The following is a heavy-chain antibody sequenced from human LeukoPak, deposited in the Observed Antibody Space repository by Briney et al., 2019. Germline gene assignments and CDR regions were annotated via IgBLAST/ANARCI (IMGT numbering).Heavy chain of an antibody. D-gene: IGHD6-13*01. V-gene: IGHV3-73*01. Sequence: GGSLRLSCAASGFTFSGSAMHWVRQASGKGLEWVGRIRSKANSYATAYAASVKGRFTISRDNAKNSLYLQMNSLRAEDTALYYCAKYDAGSWFLGVFDYWGQGTLVTVSS. CDR2: IRSKANSYAT. CDR3: AKYDAGSWFLGVFDY. CDR1: GFTFSGSA. J-gene: IGHJ4*02.